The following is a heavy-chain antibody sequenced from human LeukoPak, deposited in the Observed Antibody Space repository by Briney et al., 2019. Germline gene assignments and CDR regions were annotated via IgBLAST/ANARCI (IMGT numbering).Heavy chain of an antibody. Sequence: ASVKVSCKASGYTFTSYDINWVRQATGQGLEWMGWMNPNSGNTGYAQKFQGRVTMTRNTSISTAYMELSSLRSEDTAVYYCALDIGATTHYYYGMDVWGQGTTVTVSS. J-gene: IGHJ6*02. CDR2: MNPNSGNT. D-gene: IGHD2-2*03. V-gene: IGHV1-8*01. CDR1: GYTFTSYD. CDR3: ALDIGATTHYYYGMDV.